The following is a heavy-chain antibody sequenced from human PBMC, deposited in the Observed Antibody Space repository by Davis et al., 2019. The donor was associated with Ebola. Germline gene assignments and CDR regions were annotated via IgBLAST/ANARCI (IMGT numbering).Heavy chain of an antibody. V-gene: IGHV4-34*01. CDR1: GFTFSSYG. CDR2: INHSGST. D-gene: IGHD4-17*01. Sequence: ESLKISCAASGFTFSSYGMHWVRQPPGKGLEWIGEINHSGSTNYNPSLKSRVTISLDTSKNQFSLKLSSVTAADTAVYYCARDEVYGDYGGGYYYYYGMDVWGQGTTVTVSS. CDR3: ARDEVYGDYGGGYYYYYGMDV. J-gene: IGHJ6*02.